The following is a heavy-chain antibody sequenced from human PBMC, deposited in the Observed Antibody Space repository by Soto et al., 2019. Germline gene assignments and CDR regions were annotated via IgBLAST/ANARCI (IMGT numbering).Heavy chain of an antibody. J-gene: IGHJ5*02. CDR1: GVSIHNSHSF. CDR3: GRVVEGATRHTDSDS. Sequence: SETLSLTCAVSGVSIHNSHSFWGWIRQPPGKGLEFIGSVYYSGGSHYYPSLKGRVTISVDTSNNQVSLRVNSVTAADTAVYYCGRVVEGATRHTDSDSWGQGMLVTVSS. V-gene: IGHV4-39*02. CDR2: VYYSGGS. D-gene: IGHD2-15*01.